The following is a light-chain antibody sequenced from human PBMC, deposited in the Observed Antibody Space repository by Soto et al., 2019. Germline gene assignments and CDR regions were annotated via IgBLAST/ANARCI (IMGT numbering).Light chain of an antibody. CDR2: EVS. CDR3: CSYAGSNTLYV. CDR1: SSDVGTYNL. J-gene: IGLJ1*01. Sequence: QSALTQPASVSGSPRQSITISCTGASSDVGTYNLVSWYQQHPGKAPKLMIYEVSKRPSGVSNRFSGSKSGNTASLTISDLQAEDEADYYCCSYAGSNTLYVFGTGTKVTVL. V-gene: IGLV2-23*02.